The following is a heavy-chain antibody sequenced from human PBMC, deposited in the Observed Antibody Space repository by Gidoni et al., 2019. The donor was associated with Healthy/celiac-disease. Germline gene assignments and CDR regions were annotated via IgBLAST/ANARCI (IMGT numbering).Heavy chain of an antibody. Sequence: QVQMVQSGAEVKKPGASVKVSCKASGYTFTAYYMHWVRQAPGQGLEWMGWINPNSGGTNYAQKFQGRVTMTRDTSISTAYMELSRLRSDDTAVYYCARDWAGDCSSTSCELGYWGQGTLVTVSS. CDR1: GYTFTAYY. J-gene: IGHJ4*02. CDR3: ARDWAGDCSSTSCELGY. CDR2: INPNSGGT. D-gene: IGHD2-2*01. V-gene: IGHV1-2*02.